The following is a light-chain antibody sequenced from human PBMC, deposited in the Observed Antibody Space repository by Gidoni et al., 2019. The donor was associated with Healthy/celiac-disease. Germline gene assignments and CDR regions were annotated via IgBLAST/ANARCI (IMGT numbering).Light chain of an antibody. J-gene: IGLJ2*01. CDR3: SSYTSSSTVV. CDR2: DVS. CDR1: SSDVGGYNY. Sequence: QSALTQPASVSGSPGPSITISCTGTSSDVGGYNYVSWYQQHPGKAPKLMIYDVSNRPSGVSNRFSGSKSGNTAPLTISGLQAEDEADYYCSSYTSSSTVVFGGGTKLTVL. V-gene: IGLV2-14*01.